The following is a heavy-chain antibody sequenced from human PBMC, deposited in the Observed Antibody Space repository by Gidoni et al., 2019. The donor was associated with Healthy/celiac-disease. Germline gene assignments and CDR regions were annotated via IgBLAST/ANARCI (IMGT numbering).Heavy chain of an antibody. J-gene: IGHJ6*02. CDR2: ISYDGRNT. V-gene: IGHV3-30*18. D-gene: IGHD2-2*01. CDR1: GFTFSSYG. CDR3: AKDHCSSTSCYFVSYYYYGMDV. Sequence: QVQLVESGGGVVQPGRALRRPSAAYGFTFSSYGMHWVRHAPGKWLDWVVVISYDGRNTYYADYVKGRLTISRENSKNTLYLQMNSLRAEDTAVYYCAKDHCSSTSCYFVSYYYYGMDVWGQGTKVTVSS.